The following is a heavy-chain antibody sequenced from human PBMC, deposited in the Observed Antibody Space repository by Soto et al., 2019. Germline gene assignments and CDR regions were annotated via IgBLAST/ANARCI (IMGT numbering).Heavy chain of an antibody. CDR1: GGSISSSSYY. CDR2: IYYSGST. CDR3: ARHEQWLGDYYYYGMDV. V-gene: IGHV4-39*01. Sequence: QLQLQESGPGLVKPSETLSLTCTVSGGSISSSSYYWGWIRQPPGKGLEWIGSIYYSGSTYYNPSLKSRVTISVDTSKNQFSLKLSSVTAADTAVYYCARHEQWLGDYYYYGMDVWGQGTTVTVSS. D-gene: IGHD6-19*01. J-gene: IGHJ6*02.